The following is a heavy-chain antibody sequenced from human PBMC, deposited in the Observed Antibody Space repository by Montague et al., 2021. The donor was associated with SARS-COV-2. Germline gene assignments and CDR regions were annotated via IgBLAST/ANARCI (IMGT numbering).Heavy chain of an antibody. Sequence: CAISGDSVSTNSGTFPWVRLSPSRGLEWLGLPYYRSEWYSDYSVSVHLRISINPDTSKNQFSLQLNSVTPEDTAVYYCARAERGSCGDGNCYQYFFNYWGQGTLVTVSS. CDR1: GDSVSTNSGT. CDR3: ARAERGSCGDGNCYQYFFNY. CDR2: PYYRSEWYS. J-gene: IGHJ4*02. D-gene: IGHD2-15*01. V-gene: IGHV6-1*01.